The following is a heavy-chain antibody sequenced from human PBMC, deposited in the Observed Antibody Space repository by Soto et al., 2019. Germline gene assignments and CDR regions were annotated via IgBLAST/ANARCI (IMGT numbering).Heavy chain of an antibody. J-gene: IGHJ3*02. D-gene: IGHD1-26*01. CDR3: ARDRQWELLGDAFDM. CDR1: GFTFSSYA. Sequence: PGGSLRLSCAASGFTFSSYAMHWVRQAPGKGLEWVAVISYDGINKYYADSVKGRFTISRDNSKNTLYLQMNSLRAEDTAVYYCARDRQWELLGDAFDMWGQGTMLTV. CDR2: ISYDGINK. V-gene: IGHV3-30-3*01.